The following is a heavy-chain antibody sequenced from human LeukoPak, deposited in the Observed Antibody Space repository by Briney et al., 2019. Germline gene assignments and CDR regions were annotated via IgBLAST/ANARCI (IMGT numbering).Heavy chain of an antibody. J-gene: IGHJ4*02. CDR1: GGSVSSGTYY. D-gene: IGHD6-13*01. Sequence: SETLSLTCTVSGGSVSSGTYYWSWIRQPPGKGLEWIGNIYYSGSTNYNPSLKSRVTISVDTSKNQFSLKLSSVTAADTAVYYCARLLAYSSSWAYYFDYWGQGTLVTVSS. V-gene: IGHV4-61*01. CDR3: ARLLAYSSSWAYYFDY. CDR2: IYYSGST.